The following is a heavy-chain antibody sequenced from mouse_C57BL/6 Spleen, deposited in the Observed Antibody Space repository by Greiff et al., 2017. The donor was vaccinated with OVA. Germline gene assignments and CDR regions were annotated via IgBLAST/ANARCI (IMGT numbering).Heavy chain of an antibody. CDR1: GYTFTDYE. CDR3: TRDGNYGWWFAY. J-gene: IGHJ3*01. Sequence: QVQLQQSGAELVRPGASVTLSCKASGYTFTDYEMHWVKQTPVHGLEWIGAIDPETGGTAYNQKFKGKAILTADKSSSTAYMELRSLTSEDSAVYYCTRDGNYGWWFAYWGQGTLVTVSA. V-gene: IGHV1-15*01. CDR2: IDPETGGT. D-gene: IGHD2-1*01.